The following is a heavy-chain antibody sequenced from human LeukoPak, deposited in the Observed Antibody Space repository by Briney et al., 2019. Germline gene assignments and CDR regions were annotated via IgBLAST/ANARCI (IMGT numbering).Heavy chain of an antibody. J-gene: IGHJ3*02. Sequence: SETLSLTCIISGYTISSGYQWGWIRQPPGKGLEWIGNIYYSGSTYYNPSLKGRLTMSVDRSNNLFSLNLNSVTAADTAVYYCARIIAASQDVFDIWGQGTMITVSS. CDR2: IYYSGST. V-gene: IGHV4-38-2*02. CDR1: GYTISSGYQ. D-gene: IGHD6-6*01. CDR3: ARIIAASQDVFDI.